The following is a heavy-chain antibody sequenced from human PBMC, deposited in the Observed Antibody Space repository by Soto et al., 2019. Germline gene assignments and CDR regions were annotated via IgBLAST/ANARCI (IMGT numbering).Heavy chain of an antibody. CDR3: ARDLYYSSGRYFDHDAFDI. D-gene: IGHD6-19*01. J-gene: IGHJ3*02. CDR2: ISPHNDRT. Sequence: QVQLVQSGADVKKPGASVKVSCKASGYNFTSYGISWVRQAPGQGLEWMGWISPHNDRTKYARRFQDRVTMTTETPTRTVYMELGSLRSDATAVYYCARDLYYSSGRYFDHDAFDIWGQGTVVTVSS. CDR1: GYNFTSYG. V-gene: IGHV1-18*01.